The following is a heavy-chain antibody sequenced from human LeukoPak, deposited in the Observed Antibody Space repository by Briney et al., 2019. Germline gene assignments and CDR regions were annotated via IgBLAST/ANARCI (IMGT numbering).Heavy chain of an antibody. CDR1: GFTFSSYG. CDR2: ISGSGST. CDR3: ARDPSDGTKAFDD. J-gene: IGHJ4*02. Sequence: GGSLRLSCAASGFTFSSYGMHWVRQAPGRGLEWVSAISGSGSTHYADSVKGRFTISRDNSKNTLYLQMNSLRDEDTAVYYCARDPSDGTKAFDDWGQGTLVTVSS. V-gene: IGHV3-23*01.